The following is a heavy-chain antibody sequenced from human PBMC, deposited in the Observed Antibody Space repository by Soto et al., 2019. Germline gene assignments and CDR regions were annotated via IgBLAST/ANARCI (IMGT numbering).Heavy chain of an antibody. CDR1: GYTFTSYA. D-gene: IGHD3-16*01. V-gene: IGHV1-3*01. CDR2: INAGNGNT. Sequence: ASVKVSCKASGYTFTSYAMHWVRQAPGQRLEWMGWINAGNGNTKYSQKFQGRVTITRDTSASTAYMELSSLRSEDTAVYYCARDLIPTPNWFDPWGQGPLVTAPQ. J-gene: IGHJ5*02. CDR3: ARDLIPTPNWFDP.